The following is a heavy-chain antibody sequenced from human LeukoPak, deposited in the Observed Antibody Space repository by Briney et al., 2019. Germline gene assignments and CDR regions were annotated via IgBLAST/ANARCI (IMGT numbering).Heavy chain of an antibody. J-gene: IGHJ4*02. CDR1: GVSFDDYY. CDR3: TRMTTGHDY. CDR2: INHSGYT. D-gene: IGHD4-17*01. V-gene: IGHV4-34*01. Sequence: PSETLSLTCAVSGVSFDDYYMSWVRQTPGKGLEWIGEINHSGYTNDSPSLKSRVTLSIDTSRKQFYLNLRSVTVADAGIYYCTRMTTGHDYWGQGTLVTVSS.